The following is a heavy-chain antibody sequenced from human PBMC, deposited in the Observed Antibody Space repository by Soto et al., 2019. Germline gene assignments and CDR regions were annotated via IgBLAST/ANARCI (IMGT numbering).Heavy chain of an antibody. CDR3: ARGEEYSSSYRSWFDP. CDR2: IYYSGST. Sequence: SETLSLTCTVSGGSISSGGYYWSWTRQHPGKGLEWIGYIYYSGSTYYNPSLKSRVTISVDTSKNQFSLKLSSVTAADTAVYYCARGEEYSSSYRSWFDPWGQGTLVTVSS. J-gene: IGHJ5*02. D-gene: IGHD6-6*01. CDR1: GGSISSGGYY. V-gene: IGHV4-31*03.